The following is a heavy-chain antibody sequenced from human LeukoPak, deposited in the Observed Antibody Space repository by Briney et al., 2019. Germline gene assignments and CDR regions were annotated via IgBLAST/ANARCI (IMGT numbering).Heavy chain of an antibody. CDR2: IIPIFGTA. D-gene: IGHD6-13*01. V-gene: IGHV1-69*13. CDR3: AGDSGSSFPFDY. J-gene: IGHJ4*02. Sequence: GASVKVSCKASGGTFSSYAISWVRQAPGQGLEWMGGIIPIFGTANYAQKFQGRVTITADESTSTAYMELSSLRSEDTAVYYCAGDSGSSFPFDYWGQGTLVTVSS. CDR1: GGTFSSYA.